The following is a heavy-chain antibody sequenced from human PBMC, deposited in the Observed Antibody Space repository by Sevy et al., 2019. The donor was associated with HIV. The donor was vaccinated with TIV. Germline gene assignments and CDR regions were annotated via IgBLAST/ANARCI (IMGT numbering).Heavy chain of an antibody. V-gene: IGHV4-31*03. Sequence: SETLSLTCTVSGGSISSGGYYWSWIRQHPGKGLEWIGYIYYSGSTYYNPSLKSRVTISVDTSKNQFSLKLSSVTAADTAVYYCARVHRDYSSSWRDVRGYYFDYRGQGTLVTVSS. CDR3: ARVHRDYSSSWRDVRGYYFDY. J-gene: IGHJ4*02. CDR2: IYYSGST. D-gene: IGHD6-13*01. CDR1: GGSISSGGYY.